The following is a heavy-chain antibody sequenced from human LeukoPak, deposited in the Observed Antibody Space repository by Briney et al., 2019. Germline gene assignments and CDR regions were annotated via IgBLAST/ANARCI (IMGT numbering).Heavy chain of an antibody. V-gene: IGHV1-24*01. D-gene: IGHD2-21*02. CDR1: GHTLTELT. CDR2: FDPENDDT. Sequence: ASVKVSCKVSGHTLTELTMHWGRQAPGKGGECMCGFDPENDDTIYALKFRGSLTMTEDTSTDTAYMELSSLRSEDTAVYFCATEMTSFVPDYWGQGTLVTVSS. CDR3: ATEMTSFVPDY. J-gene: IGHJ4*02.